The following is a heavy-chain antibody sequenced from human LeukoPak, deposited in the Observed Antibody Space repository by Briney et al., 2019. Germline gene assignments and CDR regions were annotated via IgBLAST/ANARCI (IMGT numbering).Heavy chain of an antibody. D-gene: IGHD6-6*01. V-gene: IGHV3-30*18. Sequence: QPGRSLRLSCAASGFTFSSYGMHWVRQAPGKGLGWVAVISYDGSNKYYADSVKGRFTISRDNSKNTLCLQMNSLRAEDTAVYYCAKDNLPTPYSSSSFDYWGQGTLVTVSS. CDR1: GFTFSSYG. CDR2: ISYDGSNK. J-gene: IGHJ4*02. CDR3: AKDNLPTPYSSSSFDY.